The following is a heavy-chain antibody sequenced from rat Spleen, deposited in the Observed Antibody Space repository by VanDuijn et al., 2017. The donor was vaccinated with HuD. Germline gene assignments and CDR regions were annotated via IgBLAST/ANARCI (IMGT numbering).Heavy chain of an antibody. CDR1: GFTFRDFY. V-gene: IGHV5-20*01. J-gene: IGHJ3*01. CDR3: ALREGFAY. CDR2: ISYDGGRI. Sequence: EVQLVESGGGLVQPGRSLKLSCAASGFTFRDFYMAWVRQPPKKGLEWVAYISYDGGRIYYRDPVKGRFTVSRDNAKSTLYLQMDSLRSEDTATYYCALREGFAYWGQGTLVTVSS. D-gene: IGHD3-7*01.